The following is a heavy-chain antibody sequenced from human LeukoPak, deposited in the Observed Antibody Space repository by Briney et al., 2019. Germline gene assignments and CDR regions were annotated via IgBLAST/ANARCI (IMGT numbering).Heavy chain of an antibody. D-gene: IGHD6-25*01. J-gene: IGHJ4*02. V-gene: IGHV3-30*02. CDR3: AKDLSGSNDY. CDR1: GFTFSSYG. CDR2: IRYDGSNK. Sequence: GGSLRLSCAASGFTFSSYGMHWVRQAPGKGLEWVAFIRYDGSNKYYADSVKGRFTISRDNSKNTLYLQMNSLRVQDTAVYYCAKDLSGSNDYWGQGTLVTVSS.